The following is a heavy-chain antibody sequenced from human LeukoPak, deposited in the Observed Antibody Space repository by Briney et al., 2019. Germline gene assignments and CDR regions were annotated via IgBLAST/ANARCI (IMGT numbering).Heavy chain of an antibody. Sequence: PSETLSLTCTVSGGSISSYYWSWIRQPPGKGLEWLGYIYYSGSTYYNPSLKSRVTISVDTSKNQFSLKLSSVTAADTAVYYCARGWCRGGSCYSQSWFDPWGQGTLVTVSS. CDR2: IYYSGST. J-gene: IGHJ5*02. CDR1: GGSISSYY. CDR3: ARGWCRGGSCYSQSWFDP. D-gene: IGHD2-15*01. V-gene: IGHV4-59*08.